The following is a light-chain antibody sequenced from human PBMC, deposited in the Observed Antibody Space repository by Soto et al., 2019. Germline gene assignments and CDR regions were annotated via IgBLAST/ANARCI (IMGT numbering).Light chain of an antibody. J-gene: IGKJ3*01. V-gene: IGKV4-1*01. Sequence: DIVMTQTPDSLAVSLGERATINCKSSQSVLYSSNNQNYLAWYQQKPGKPPKVLIYWASTRESGVPDRFSGSGSGTDFTLTISSLQAEDVAVYYCQQYYDIPFTFGPGTKVDI. CDR2: WAS. CDR3: QQYYDIPFT. CDR1: QSVLYSSNNQNY.